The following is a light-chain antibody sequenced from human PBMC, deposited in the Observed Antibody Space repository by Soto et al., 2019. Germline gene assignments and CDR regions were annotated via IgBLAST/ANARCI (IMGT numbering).Light chain of an antibody. Sequence: PKSTGTLSLSPGERATLSCRASQSVSSSYLAWYQQKPGQAPRLLIYGASSRATGIPDRFSGSGSGTDFTLTISRLEPEDFAVYYCQQYGSSPPTFGQGTKVDI. CDR3: QQYGSSPPT. CDR2: GAS. V-gene: IGKV3-20*01. J-gene: IGKJ1*01. CDR1: QSVSSSY.